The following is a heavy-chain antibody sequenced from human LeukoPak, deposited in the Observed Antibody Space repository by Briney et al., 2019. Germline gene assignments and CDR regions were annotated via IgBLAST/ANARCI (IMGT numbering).Heavy chain of an antibody. CDR3: ARGKYSSSDAFDI. Sequence: SETLSLTCSVSGDSVSSDIYYWSWIRQPPGKGLEWIGYAYNSGSTNYNPSLKSRITISVETSKNQFSLKLNSVTAADTAVYYCARGKYSSSDAFDIWGQGTMVTVSS. D-gene: IGHD6-6*01. J-gene: IGHJ3*02. CDR2: AYNSGST. V-gene: IGHV4-61*01. CDR1: GDSVSSDIYY.